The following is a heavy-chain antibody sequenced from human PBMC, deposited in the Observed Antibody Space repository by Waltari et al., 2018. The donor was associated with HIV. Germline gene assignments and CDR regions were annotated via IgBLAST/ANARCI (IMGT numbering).Heavy chain of an antibody. CDR3: VRNGGSFDY. V-gene: IGHV3-7*01. CDR2: IKQDGSDK. J-gene: IGHJ4*02. CDR1: GFTFNSHW. Sequence: EVQLVESGGGLVQPGGSLRLSCAASGFTFNSHWMSWIRQAPGKGLEWVANIKQDGSDKNYVDSVKGRFTIFRDNAKNSLYLQMNSLRAEDTAVYYCVRNGGSFDYWGQGTLVTVSS. D-gene: IGHD1-26*01.